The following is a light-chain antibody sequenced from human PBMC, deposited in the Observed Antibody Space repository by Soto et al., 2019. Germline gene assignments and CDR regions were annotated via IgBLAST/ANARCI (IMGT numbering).Light chain of an antibody. CDR2: ATS. CDR3: FQDYNYPRT. V-gene: IGKV1-6*01. CDR1: QGIRND. J-gene: IGKJ1*01. Sequence: AIQMTQSPSSPSASVGARVTITCMASQGIRNDLGWYQQRPGKAPELLIFATSSLQSGVPSRFSGSGSGTDFTLTISRLQPEDFANYYGFQDYNYPRTCGQGTKVEV.